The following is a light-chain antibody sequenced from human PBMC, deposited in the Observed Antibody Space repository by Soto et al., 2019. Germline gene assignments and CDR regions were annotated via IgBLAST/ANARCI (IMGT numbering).Light chain of an antibody. CDR1: SSDVGGYNF. Sequence: QSVLTQPASVSGSPGQSITISCTGTSSDVGGYNFVSWYQQHPGKAPKLMIYDVSNRPSGVSNRFSGSKSGNTASLTISGLQAEDEARYYCSSYTSTNTQLFGGGTKLTVL. CDR2: DVS. V-gene: IGLV2-14*03. CDR3: SSYTSTNTQL. J-gene: IGLJ2*01.